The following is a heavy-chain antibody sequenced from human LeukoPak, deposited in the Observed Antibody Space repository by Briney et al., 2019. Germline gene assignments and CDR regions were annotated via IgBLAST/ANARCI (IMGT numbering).Heavy chain of an antibody. CDR2: IYYNGYT. J-gene: IGHJ4*02. CDR3: ARDRHWTNDWVFDY. V-gene: IGHV4-59*01. Sequence: SETLSLTCSVSGGSISRYYWSWIRQSAGKGLEWIGYIYYNGYTDYNPSLKSRVTISLHTSKNQFSLKLSSVTAADTAVYYCARDRHWTNDWVFDYWGQGTLVTVSS. CDR1: GGSISRYY. D-gene: IGHD1/OR15-1a*01.